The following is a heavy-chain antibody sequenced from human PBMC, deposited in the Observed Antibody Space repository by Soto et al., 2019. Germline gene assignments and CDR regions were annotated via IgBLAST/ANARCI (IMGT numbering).Heavy chain of an antibody. CDR3: AREREGRLFDY. Sequence: QVQLQESGPGLVKPSETLSLTWTVSGGSISSQYWSWIRQPPGKGLEWIGYIYNSGSTNYNPSLKSRVTTSVDTSKNQFSLKLSSVTAADTAVYYCAREREGRLFDYWGQGTLVTVSS. CDR2: IYNSGST. CDR1: GGSISSQY. V-gene: IGHV4-59*11. J-gene: IGHJ4*02.